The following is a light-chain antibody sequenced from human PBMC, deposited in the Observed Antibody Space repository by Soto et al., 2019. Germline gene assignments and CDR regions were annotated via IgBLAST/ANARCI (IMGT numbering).Light chain of an antibody. Sequence: EIVLTHSPGTLSLAPWERVTLSCRASESVSTNLAWYQQKAGQAPRLLIYGASTRATGIPARFSGSGSGTEFTLTISSLQSEDFAVYYCQQYSIWRTFGQGTKVDIK. CDR2: GAS. CDR3: QQYSIWRT. CDR1: ESVSTN. J-gene: IGKJ1*01. V-gene: IGKV3-15*01.